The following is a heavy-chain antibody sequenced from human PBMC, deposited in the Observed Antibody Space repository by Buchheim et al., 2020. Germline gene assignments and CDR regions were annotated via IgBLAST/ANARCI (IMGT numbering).Heavy chain of an antibody. D-gene: IGHD3-22*01. CDR1: GGSISSYY. CDR2: IYYSGST. Sequence: QVQLQESGPGLVKPSETLSLTCTVSGGSISSYYWSWIRQPPGKGLEWIGYIYYSGSTNYSPSLKSRVTISVDTSKNQFSLKLSSVTAADTAVYYCARGSRLFAFDYWGQGTL. J-gene: IGHJ4*02. V-gene: IGHV4-59*01. CDR3: ARGSRLFAFDY.